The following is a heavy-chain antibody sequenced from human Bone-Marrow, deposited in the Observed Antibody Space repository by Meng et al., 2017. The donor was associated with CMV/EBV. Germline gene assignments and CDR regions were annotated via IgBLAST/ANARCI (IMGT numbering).Heavy chain of an antibody. J-gene: IGHJ6*02. CDR1: GFRFDDYA. CDR3: VRDRSPLGWYGVGDYFGMDV. CDR2: INWNGGRT. D-gene: IGHD2-8*01. Sequence: GGSLRLSCAGSGFRFDDYAMSWVRQVPGKGLEWVSGINWNGGRTGYVDPVKGRFIITRDNAKNLLYLQMNSLRTEDTAVYSCVRDRSPLGWYGVGDYFGMDVWGQRTTVTVSS. V-gene: IGHV3-20*04.